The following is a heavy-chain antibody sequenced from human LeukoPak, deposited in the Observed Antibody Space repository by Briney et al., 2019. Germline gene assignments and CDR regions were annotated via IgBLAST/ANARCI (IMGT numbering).Heavy chain of an antibody. V-gene: IGHV1-46*04. Sequence: ASVKVSCKASGYTFTRYYMHWVRQAPGQGLEWMGIINPSAGSTSYAPKLQGRVTLTRDTSTSTVYMELSSLGYEDTAIYYCARAPDNYGIDDYRGQGTLLTVSS. CDR1: GYTFTRYY. CDR2: INPSAGST. J-gene: IGHJ4*02. CDR3: ARAPDNYGIDDY. D-gene: IGHD5-18*01.